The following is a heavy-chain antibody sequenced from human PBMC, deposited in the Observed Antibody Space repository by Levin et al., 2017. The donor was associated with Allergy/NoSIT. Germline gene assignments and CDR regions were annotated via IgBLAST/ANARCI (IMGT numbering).Heavy chain of an antibody. V-gene: IGHV3-23*01. Sequence: GESLKISCAASGFPFTNFAMTWVRQAPGKGLEWVSAISGSGSGTYYADSVKGRFTISRDNSKNTLYLQMNSLRAEDTAVYYCAKRIAVAGNNFDYWGQGTLVTVSS. D-gene: IGHD6-19*01. CDR2: ISGSGSGT. CDR1: GFPFTNFA. CDR3: AKRIAVAGNNFDY. J-gene: IGHJ4*02.